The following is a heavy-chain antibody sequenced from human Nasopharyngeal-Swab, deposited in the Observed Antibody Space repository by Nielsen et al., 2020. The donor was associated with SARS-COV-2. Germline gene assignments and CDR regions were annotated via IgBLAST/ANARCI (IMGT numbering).Heavy chain of an antibody. CDR1: GDSINSHF. D-gene: IGHD3-22*01. Sequence: SETLSLTCTVSGDSINSHFWSWIRQPPGKGLAWIGYISYGGSTNYNPSLRSRVTISVDTYKSQFSLKLTSVTAADAAVYYCARGLYDGSGLLDSWGHGTLVTVSS. CDR2: ISYGGST. V-gene: IGHV4-59*11. CDR3: ARGLYDGSGLLDS. J-gene: IGHJ5*01.